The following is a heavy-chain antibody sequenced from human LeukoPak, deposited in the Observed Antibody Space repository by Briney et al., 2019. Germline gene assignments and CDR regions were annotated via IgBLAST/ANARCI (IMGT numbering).Heavy chain of an antibody. CDR1: GCTFSDYS. CDR2: VNTFSSYI. CDR3: ARLRRNSDRSDFFYYYDH. J-gene: IGHJ4*02. Sequence: WGSLRLSCAASGCTFSDYSMNWVRQAPGKGLEWVASVNTFSSYIYYADSMRGRFTISRDNAKNSLFLQMNSLRAEDTAVYYCARLRRNSDRSDFFYYYDHWGQGTLVTVSS. D-gene: IGHD3-22*01. V-gene: IGHV3-21*01.